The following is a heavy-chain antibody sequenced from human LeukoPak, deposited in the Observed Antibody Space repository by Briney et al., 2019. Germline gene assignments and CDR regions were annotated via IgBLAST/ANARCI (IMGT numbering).Heavy chain of an antibody. Sequence: QTGGSLRLSCAASGFTFSSYAMSWVRQAPGKGLEWVSVIYSGGSTYYADSVKGRFTISRDNSKNTLYLQMNSLRAEDTAVYYCARDVSTRGVRGVIDDYWGQGTLVTVSS. CDR1: GFTFSSYA. CDR2: IYSGGST. J-gene: IGHJ4*02. V-gene: IGHV3-66*01. CDR3: ARDVSTRGVRGVIDDY. D-gene: IGHD3-10*01.